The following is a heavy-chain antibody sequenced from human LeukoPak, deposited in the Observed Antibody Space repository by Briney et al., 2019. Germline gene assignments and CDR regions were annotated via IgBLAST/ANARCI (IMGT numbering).Heavy chain of an antibody. V-gene: IGHV3-74*01. J-gene: IGHJ4*02. CDR3: ARVLGWIQLW. D-gene: IGHD5-18*01. CDR1: GFTFSSYW. CDR2: INSDGSST. Sequence: GGSLRLSCAASGFTFSSYWMHWVRQAPGKWLVWVSRINSDGSSTSYADSVKGRFTISRDNAKNTLYLQMNSLRAEDTAVYYCARVLGWIQLWWGQGTLVTVSS.